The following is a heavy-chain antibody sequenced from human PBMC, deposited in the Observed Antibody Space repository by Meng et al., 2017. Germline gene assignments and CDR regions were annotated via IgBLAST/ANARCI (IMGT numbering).Heavy chain of an antibody. J-gene: IGHJ5*02. D-gene: IGHD4-17*01. CDR2: ISYDGSNK. V-gene: IGHV3-30*03. CDR1: GFTVSSNY. Sequence: GGSLRLSCAASGFTVSSNYMSWVRQAPGKGLEWVAVISYDGSNKYYADSVKGRFTISRDNSKNTLYLQMNSLRAEDTAVYYCARDHGAGDYDWFDPWGQGTLVTVSS. CDR3: ARDHGAGDYDWFDP.